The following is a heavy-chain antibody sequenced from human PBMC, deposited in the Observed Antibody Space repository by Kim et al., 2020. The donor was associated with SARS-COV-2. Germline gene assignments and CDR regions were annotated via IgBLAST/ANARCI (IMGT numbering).Heavy chain of an antibody. Sequence: ASVKVSCKASGYIFTSYYMHWVRQAPGLGLEWMGIINPRTGSKTYAEKFQGRVTMTADTSTSTVYMELSSLRSDDTAVFYCARDYGDSYGRLIWGQGTMVTVSS. CDR3: ARDYGDSYGRLI. D-gene: IGHD5-18*01. CDR1: GYIFTSYY. V-gene: IGHV1-46*01. J-gene: IGHJ3*02. CDR2: INPRTGSK.